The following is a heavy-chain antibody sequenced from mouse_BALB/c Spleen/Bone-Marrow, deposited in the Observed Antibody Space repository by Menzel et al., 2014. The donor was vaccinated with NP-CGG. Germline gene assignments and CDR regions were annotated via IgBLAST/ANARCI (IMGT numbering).Heavy chain of an antibody. V-gene: IGHV5-12-2*01. J-gene: IGHJ4*01. CDR2: ISNGGGST. CDR1: GFTFSSYT. D-gene: IGHD2-10*02. Sequence: EVHLVESGGGLVQPGGSLKLSCAASGFTFSSYTMSWVRQTPEKRLEWVAYISNGGGSTYYPDTVKGRFTISRDNAENTLYLQMSSLKSEDTAMYYCARRVWSRGGDYWGQGTSVTVSS. CDR3: ARRVWSRGGDY.